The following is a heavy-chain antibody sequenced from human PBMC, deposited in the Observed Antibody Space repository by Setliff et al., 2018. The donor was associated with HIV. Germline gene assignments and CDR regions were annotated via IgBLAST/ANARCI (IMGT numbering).Heavy chain of an antibody. D-gene: IGHD4-4*01. CDR1: GFTFSDYY. CDR2: ITSSGSTI. V-gene: IGHV3-11*04. Sequence: GGSLRLSCAASGFTFSDYYMSWIRQAPGKGLEWVSYITSSGSTIYYADSVKGRFTTSRDNAKSSLYLQMNSLRAEDTAIYYCARDRERRLQSRLFDPWGQGTLVTVSS. J-gene: IGHJ5*02. CDR3: ARDRERRLQSRLFDP.